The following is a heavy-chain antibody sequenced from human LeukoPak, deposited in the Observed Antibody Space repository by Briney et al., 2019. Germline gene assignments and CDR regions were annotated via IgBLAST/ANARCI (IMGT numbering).Heavy chain of an antibody. CDR2: SIPILGIA. CDR1: GGTYSRYA. D-gene: IGHD7-27*01. V-gene: IGHV1-69*10. Sequence: SSVKVSCKASGGTYSRYAIGGVRQAPGQGGEWMGGSIPILGIANYAQKLEGRVTITADKSTSTAYKGLSSLRSEETAVYYCAGAELGFYFYYGMDVWGQGTTVTVSS. CDR3: AGAELGFYFYYGMDV. J-gene: IGHJ6*02.